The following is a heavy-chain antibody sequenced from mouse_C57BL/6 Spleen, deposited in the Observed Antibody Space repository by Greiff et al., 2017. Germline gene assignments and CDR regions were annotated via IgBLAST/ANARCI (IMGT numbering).Heavy chain of an antibody. CDR3: AGGGFYYYGSSYVDWFAY. D-gene: IGHD1-1*01. Sequence: VQLQQPGAELVKPGASVKMSCKASGYTFTSYWITWVKQRPGQGLEWIGDIYPGSGSTNYNEKFKSKATLTVDTSSSTAYMQLSGLTSEDSAVYDCAGGGFYYYGSSYVDWFAYWGQGTLVTVSA. CDR1: GYTFTSYW. V-gene: IGHV1-55*01. CDR2: IYPGSGST. J-gene: IGHJ3*01.